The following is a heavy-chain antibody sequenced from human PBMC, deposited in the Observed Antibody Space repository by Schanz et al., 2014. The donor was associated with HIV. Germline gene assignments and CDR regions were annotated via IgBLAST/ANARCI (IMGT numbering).Heavy chain of an antibody. Sequence: QVQLQQWGAGLLKPSETLSLTCVVYGGSFSAYYWSWIRQSPGKGLEWIAEVNHSGDANHNPSLKSRVTISVDTSKNQFSLKLDSVTAADTAVYYCARAKWPPRNRHFDFWGQGNLVTVS. CDR3: ARAKWPPRNRHFDF. CDR1: GGSFSAYY. CDR2: VNHSGDA. J-gene: IGHJ4*02. V-gene: IGHV4-34*01. D-gene: IGHD5-12*01.